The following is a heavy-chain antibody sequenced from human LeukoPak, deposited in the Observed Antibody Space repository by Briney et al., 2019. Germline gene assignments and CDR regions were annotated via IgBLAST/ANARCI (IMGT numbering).Heavy chain of an antibody. V-gene: IGHV1-8*01. D-gene: IGHD3-10*01. CDR3: ARTAKTYYYGSGNWFDP. CDR1: GYTFTSYD. CDR2: MNPNSGNT. J-gene: IGHJ5*02. Sequence: EASVKVSCKASGYTFTSYDINWVRQATGQGLEWMGLMNPNSGNTGYAQKFQGRVTMTRNTSISTAYMELSSLRSEDTAVYYCARTAKTYYYGSGNWFDPWGQGTLVTVSS.